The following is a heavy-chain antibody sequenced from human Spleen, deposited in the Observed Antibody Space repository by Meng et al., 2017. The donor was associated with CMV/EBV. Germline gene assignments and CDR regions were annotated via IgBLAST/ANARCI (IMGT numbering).Heavy chain of an antibody. Sequence: GESLKISCTASGFTFGDYAMSWVRQAPGKGLEWVGLIRSKVYGATREYAASVKGRFTISRDDSNSIAYLQMNSMKTEDTAVYYCTRVGLYCSITSCYSHYYFDYWGQGTLVTVSS. CDR2: IRSKVYGATR. CDR1: GFTFGDYA. J-gene: IGHJ4*02. CDR3: TRVGLYCSITSCYSHYYFDY. D-gene: IGHD2-2*01. V-gene: IGHV3-49*04.